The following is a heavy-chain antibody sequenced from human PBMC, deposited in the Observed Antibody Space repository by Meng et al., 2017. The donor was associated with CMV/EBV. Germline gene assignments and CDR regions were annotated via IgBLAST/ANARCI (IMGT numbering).Heavy chain of an antibody. CDR3: ASGPYYDFWSGYYTFDY. V-gene: IGHV4-39*07. CDR1: SISSRSYY. D-gene: IGHD3-3*01. Sequence: SISSRSYYWGWSRQPPGKGLEWIGSIYYSGSTYYNPSLKSRVTISVDTSKNQFSLKLSSVTAADTAVYYCASGPYYDFWSGYYTFDYWGQGTLVTVSS. CDR2: IYYSGST. J-gene: IGHJ4*02.